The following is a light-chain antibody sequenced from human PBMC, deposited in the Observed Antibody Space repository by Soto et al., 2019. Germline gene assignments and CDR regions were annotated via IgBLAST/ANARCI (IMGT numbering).Light chain of an antibody. CDR2: SAS. J-gene: IGKJ4*01. CDR1: QGISSY. Sequence: DIQLTQSPSFLSASVGDRVTMTFRASQGISSYLAWYQQKPGKAPKLLIYSASTLQSGVPSRFSGSGSGTEFTLTISSLQPEDFATYYCQQLNSYPGLTFGGGTKVDIK. CDR3: QQLNSYPGLT. V-gene: IGKV1-9*01.